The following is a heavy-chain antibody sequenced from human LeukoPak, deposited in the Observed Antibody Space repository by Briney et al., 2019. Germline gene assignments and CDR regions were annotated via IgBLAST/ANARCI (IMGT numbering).Heavy chain of an antibody. D-gene: IGHD3-22*01. Sequence: WVRQAPGKGLEWIGNIYYSGSTYYNPSLKSRVTISVDTSKNQFSLKLSSVTAADTAVYYCARGGYYESSGYYEYFQHWGQGTQVTVSS. CDR3: ARGGYYESSGYYEYFQH. CDR2: IYYSGST. J-gene: IGHJ1*01. V-gene: IGHV4-39*07.